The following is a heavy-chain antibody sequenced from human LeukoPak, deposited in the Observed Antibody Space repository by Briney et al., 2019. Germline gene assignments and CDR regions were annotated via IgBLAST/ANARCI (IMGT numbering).Heavy chain of an antibody. V-gene: IGHV3-30*18. J-gene: IGHJ4*02. D-gene: IGHD2-21*02. CDR2: ISYDGSNK. Sequence: GGSLRLSCAASGFTFSSYGMHWVRQAPGKGLEWVAVISYDGSNKYYADSVKGRFTISRDNSKNTLYLQMNSLRAEDTAVYYCAKLRVTNKIDYWGQGTLVTVSS. CDR3: AKLRVTNKIDY. CDR1: GFTFSSYG.